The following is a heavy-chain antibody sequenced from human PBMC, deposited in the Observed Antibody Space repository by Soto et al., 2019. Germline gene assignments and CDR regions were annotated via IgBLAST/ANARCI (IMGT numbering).Heavy chain of an antibody. CDR2: MNPNSGNT. J-gene: IGHJ5*02. V-gene: IGHV1-8*01. CDR1: GYTFTSYD. CDR3: AREGTRGGGDWFDP. Sequence: QVQLVQSGAEVKKPGASVKVSCKASGYTFTSYDINWVRQATGQGLEWMGWMNPNSGNTAYAQKFQGRVTMPRNTPSSTPHTQPGRLRSGYTAVNYWAREGTRGGGDWFDPWGQGTLVTVSS. D-gene: IGHD3-16*01.